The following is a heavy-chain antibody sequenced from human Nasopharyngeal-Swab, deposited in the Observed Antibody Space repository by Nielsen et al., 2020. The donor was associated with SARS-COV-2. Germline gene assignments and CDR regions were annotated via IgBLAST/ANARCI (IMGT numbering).Heavy chain of an antibody. D-gene: IGHD5-12*01. CDR3: ASRGYSGYDFDY. J-gene: IGHJ4*02. CDR1: GGSFSGYY. Sequence: SETLSLTCAVYGGSFSGYYWSWIRQPPGKGLEWIGEINHSGSTNYNPSLKSRVTISVDTSKNQFSLKLSSLTAADSAVYYCASRGYSGYDFDYWGQGTLVTVSS. CDR2: INHSGST. V-gene: IGHV4-34*01.